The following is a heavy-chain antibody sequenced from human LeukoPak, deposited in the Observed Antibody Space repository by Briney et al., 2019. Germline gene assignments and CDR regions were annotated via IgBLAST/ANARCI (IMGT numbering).Heavy chain of an antibody. V-gene: IGHV3-21*01. CDR1: GFTFNGYS. Sequence: GGSLRLSCTASGFTFNGYSMNWVCQAPGEGLEWVSSISTSSSYIYYADSVKRRFTISRNNPKNSPYLQINSLRAEDTAVYYCARANYGSGSNYYYGLDVWGQGTTVTVSS. CDR2: ISTSSSYI. J-gene: IGHJ6*02. D-gene: IGHD3-10*01. CDR3: ARANYGSGSNYYYGLDV.